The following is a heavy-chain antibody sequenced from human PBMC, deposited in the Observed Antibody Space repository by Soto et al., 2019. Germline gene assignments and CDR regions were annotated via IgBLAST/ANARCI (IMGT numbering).Heavy chain of an antibody. V-gene: IGHV3-23*01. CDR2: ISGSGGST. J-gene: IGHJ6*03. Sequence: PGGSLRLSCAASGFTFSSYAMSWVRQAPGKGLEWVSAISGSGGSTYYADSVKGRFTISRDNSKNTLYLQMNSLRAEDTAVYYCAKEPTVATYYYYYYMDVWGKGTTVTVSS. D-gene: IGHD4-17*01. CDR1: GFTFSSYA. CDR3: AKEPTVATYYYYYYMDV.